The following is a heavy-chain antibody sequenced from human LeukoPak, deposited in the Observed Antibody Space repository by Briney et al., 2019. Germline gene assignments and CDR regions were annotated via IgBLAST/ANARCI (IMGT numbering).Heavy chain of an antibody. CDR1: GYTFTGYY. V-gene: IGHV1-2*02. D-gene: IGHD6-19*01. Sequence: ASVKVSCKASGYTFTGYYMHWVRQAPGQGLEWMGWINPNSGGTNYAQKFQGRVTMTRDTSISTAYMELSRMRSDDTAVYYCARVRQGLALLDYWGQGTLVTVSS. CDR3: ARVRQGLALLDY. CDR2: INPNSGGT. J-gene: IGHJ4*02.